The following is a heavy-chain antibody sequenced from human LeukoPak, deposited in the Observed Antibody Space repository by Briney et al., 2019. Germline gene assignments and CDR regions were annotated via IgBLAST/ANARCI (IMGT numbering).Heavy chain of an antibody. D-gene: IGHD5-18*01. Sequence: PGRSLRLSCAASGFTFSSYGMHWVRQAPGKGLEWVAVIWYDGSNKYYADSVKGRFTISRDNSKNTLYLQMNSLGAEDTAVYYCARGYSYADAFDIWGQGKMVTVSS. CDR1: GFTFSSYG. V-gene: IGHV3-33*01. J-gene: IGHJ3*02. CDR2: IWYDGSNK. CDR3: ARGYSYADAFDI.